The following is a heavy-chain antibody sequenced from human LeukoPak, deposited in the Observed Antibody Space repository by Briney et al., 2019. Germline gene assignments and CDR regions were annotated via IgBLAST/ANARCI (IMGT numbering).Heavy chain of an antibody. D-gene: IGHD5-18*01. CDR3: ARIRVTSDGAL. Sequence: GASVKVSCKASGYTFTDYYIHWVRQAPGQGLEWMGRITPNSGGTNYAQTFQGRFTMTRDTSISTAYMELSRLRSDDTAVYYCARIRVTSDGALWGQGTLVTVSS. CDR2: ITPNSGGT. J-gene: IGHJ4*02. V-gene: IGHV1-2*02. CDR1: GYTFTDYY.